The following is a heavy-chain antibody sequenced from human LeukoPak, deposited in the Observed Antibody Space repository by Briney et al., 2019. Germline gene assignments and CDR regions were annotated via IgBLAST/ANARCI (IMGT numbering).Heavy chain of an antibody. CDR3: ARHERVAVAGTKQYYFDY. Sequence: SETLSLTCTVSGGSISSSNYYWGWIRQPPGEGLEWIGYLYYSGSTYYNPSLKSRVTISVDTSKNQFSLKLSSVTAADTAVYYCARHERVAVAGTKQYYFDYWGQGTLVTVSS. CDR1: GGSISSSNYY. V-gene: IGHV4-39*01. D-gene: IGHD6-19*01. CDR2: LYYSGST. J-gene: IGHJ4*02.